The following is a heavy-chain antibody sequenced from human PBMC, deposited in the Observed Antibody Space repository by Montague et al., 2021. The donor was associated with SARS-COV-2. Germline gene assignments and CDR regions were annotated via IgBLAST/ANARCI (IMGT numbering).Heavy chain of an antibody. CDR1: GFTFSSYA. CDR2: LSGSGGST. V-gene: IGHV3-23*01. D-gene: IGHD3-10*01. CDR3: AKGLSSGSYYSSYFDY. Sequence: SLRLSCVVSGFTFSSYAMSWVRQAPGKGLEWVSVLSGSGGSTYYSDSXKGRFTISRDNSKNTLYLQMNSLRAEDTAVYYCAKGLSSGSYYSSYFDYWGQGTLVTVSS. J-gene: IGHJ4*02.